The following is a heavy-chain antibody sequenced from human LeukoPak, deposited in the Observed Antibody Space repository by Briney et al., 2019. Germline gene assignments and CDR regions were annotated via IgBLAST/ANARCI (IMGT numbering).Heavy chain of an antibody. CDR3: ARDPRVYYDSSGYYSQQFTDAFDI. V-gene: IGHV1-18*01. J-gene: IGHJ3*02. CDR1: GYTFTNYG. CDR2: ISAYNGNT. D-gene: IGHD3-22*01. Sequence: ASVKVSCKASGYTFTNYGISWVRQAPGQGLEWMGWISAYNGNTNYAQKLQGRVTMTTDTSTSTAYMELRSLRSDDTAVYYCARDPRVYYDSSGYYSQQFTDAFDIWGQGTMVTVSS.